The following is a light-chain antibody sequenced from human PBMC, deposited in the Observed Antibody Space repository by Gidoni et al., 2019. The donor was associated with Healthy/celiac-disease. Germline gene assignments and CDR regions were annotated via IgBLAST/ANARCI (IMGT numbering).Light chain of an antibody. Sequence: DIQLTQSPSFLSASVVDRVTITCRASQDISSYLAWYQQKPGKAPKLLIYAASTMQRGVPSRFSGSGSGTEFTLTISSLQPEDFATYYCQQLNSYPIFTFGPGTKVDIK. CDR3: QQLNSYPIFT. CDR2: AAS. V-gene: IGKV1-9*01. J-gene: IGKJ3*01. CDR1: QDISSY.